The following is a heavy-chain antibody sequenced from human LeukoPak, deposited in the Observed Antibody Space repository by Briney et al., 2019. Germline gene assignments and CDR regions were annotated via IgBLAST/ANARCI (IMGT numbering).Heavy chain of an antibody. V-gene: IGHV4-61*02. CDR3: ARADLGYCSSTSCYPFFDY. CDR1: GGSISSGSYY. CDR2: IYTSGST. Sequence: PSQTLSLTCTVSGGSISSGSYYWSWIRQPAGKGLEWIGRIYTSGSTNYNPSLKSRVTISVDTSKNQFSLKLSSVTAADTAVYYCARADLGYCSSTSCYPFFDYWGQGTLVTVSS. D-gene: IGHD2-2*01. J-gene: IGHJ4*02.